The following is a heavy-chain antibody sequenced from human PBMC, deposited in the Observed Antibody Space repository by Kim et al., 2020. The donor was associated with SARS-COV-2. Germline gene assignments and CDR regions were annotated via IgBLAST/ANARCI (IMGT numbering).Heavy chain of an antibody. D-gene: IGHD3-10*01. J-gene: IGHJ4*02. Sequence: SETLSPTCAVYGGSFSGYYWSWIRQPPGKGREWIGEINHSGSTNYNPSLKSRVTISVDTSKNQFSLKLSSVTAADTAVYYCARGRTMVRGVIGGLASNYFDYWGQGTLVSVSS. V-gene: IGHV4-34*01. CDR2: INHSGST. CDR3: ARGRTMVRGVIGGLASNYFDY. CDR1: GGSFSGYY.